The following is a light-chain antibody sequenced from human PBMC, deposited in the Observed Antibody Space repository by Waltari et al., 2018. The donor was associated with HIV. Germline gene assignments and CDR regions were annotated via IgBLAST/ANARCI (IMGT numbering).Light chain of an antibody. V-gene: IGLV2-8*01. CDR1: SSDVGGYNY. J-gene: IGLJ2*01. CDR3: SSHAGSKVV. Sequence: QSALPQPPSASGSPGPSATLSSTGTSSDVGGYNYVSWHQQHPGKAPKLMIYDVIKRPSGVPDRFSGSKSGNTASLTVSGLQPEDEADYYCSSHAGSKVVFGGGTRLTVL. CDR2: DVI.